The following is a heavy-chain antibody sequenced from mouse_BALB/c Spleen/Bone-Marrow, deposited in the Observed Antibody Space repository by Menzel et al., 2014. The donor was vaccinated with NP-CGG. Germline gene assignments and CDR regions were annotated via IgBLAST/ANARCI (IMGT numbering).Heavy chain of an antibody. D-gene: IGHD1-1*01. V-gene: IGHV1-18*01. Sequence: EVKLVESGPELVKPGASMKISCKASGYSLTGYTMNWVKQSHGKNLEWIGLINPYNGGTSYNQKFKGKATLTVDKSSSTAYMALLSLTSEDSAVYYCARENYGSSYGFAYWGQGTLVTVSA. CDR3: ARENYGSSYGFAY. CDR1: GYSLTGYT. CDR2: INPYNGGT. J-gene: IGHJ3*01.